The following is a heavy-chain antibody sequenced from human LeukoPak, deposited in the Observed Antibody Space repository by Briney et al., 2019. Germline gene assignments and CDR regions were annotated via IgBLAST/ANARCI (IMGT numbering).Heavy chain of an antibody. D-gene: IGHD3-10*01. Sequence: PSETLSLTCTVSGVSITTYYWSWIRQPAGKGLEWIGRIYTSGSTNYNPSLKSRVTMTVDTSKNQFSLKLSSVTAADTAVYYCARDRYYYGSGSYYMDVWGKGTTVTISS. CDR3: ARDRYYYGSGSYYMDV. CDR2: IYTSGST. CDR1: GVSITTYY. J-gene: IGHJ6*03. V-gene: IGHV4-4*07.